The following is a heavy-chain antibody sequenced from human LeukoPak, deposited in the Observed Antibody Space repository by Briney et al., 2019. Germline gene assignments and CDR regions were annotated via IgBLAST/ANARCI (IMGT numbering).Heavy chain of an antibody. D-gene: IGHD5-24*01. V-gene: IGHV1-69*05. CDR3: ASAILDGYNDMYFDY. CDR1: GCTFSSYA. CDR2: IIPILGTA. J-gene: IGHJ4*02. Sequence: AVKVTCKATGCTFSSYAISWVRQARGQGLEWMGSIIPILGTANYAQKFQGRVTITTDESTRTAYMERSSLRSEDTAVYCCASAILDGYNDMYFDYWGQGTLVTVSS.